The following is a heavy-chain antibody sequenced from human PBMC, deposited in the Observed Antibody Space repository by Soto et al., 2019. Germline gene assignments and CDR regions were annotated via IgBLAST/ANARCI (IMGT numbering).Heavy chain of an antibody. CDR3: ARVNEGTLYIVTMGYYFDS. J-gene: IGHJ4*02. CDR1: GYTFTRYY. Sequence: ASVKVSCKAPGYTFTRYYIHWVRQAPGQGLEWMGIINPSDGTTRYAQRFQGRVTMTGDTSTTTVYMELSSLRSEDTAVYYCARVNEGTLYIVTMGYYFDSWGRGALVPVSA. CDR2: INPSDGTT. D-gene: IGHD3-3*01. V-gene: IGHV1-46*03.